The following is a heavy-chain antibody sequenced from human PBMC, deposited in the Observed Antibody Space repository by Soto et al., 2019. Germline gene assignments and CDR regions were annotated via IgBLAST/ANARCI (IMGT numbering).Heavy chain of an antibody. V-gene: IGHV5-10-1*01. J-gene: IGHJ6*02. CDR2: IDPSDSCT. D-gene: IGHD6-6*01. CDR1: GYSFTSYW. Sequence: GESLKISCKGSGYSFTSYWISWVRQMPGKGLEWMGRIDPSDSCTNYSPSFQGHVTISADKSISTAYLQRSSLKASDTAMYYCARHPQAARPYYYYYGMEVWGQGTTVTVAS. CDR3: ARHPQAARPYYYYYGMEV.